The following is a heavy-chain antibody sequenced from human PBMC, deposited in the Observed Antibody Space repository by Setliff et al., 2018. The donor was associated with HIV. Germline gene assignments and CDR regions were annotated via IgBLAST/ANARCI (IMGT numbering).Heavy chain of an antibody. CDR1: GYTFTNYD. CDR3: ARDLAPPFYFDY. Sequence: ASVKVSCKASGYTFTNYDINWVRQVPGQGLEWMGRMNPDSGLTDYAPKLQGRVIMTRNTSITTAYMQVTRLRSDDTAVYYCARDLAPPFYFDYWGQGTLVTVSS. J-gene: IGHJ4*02. CDR2: MNPDSGLT. V-gene: IGHV1-8*01.